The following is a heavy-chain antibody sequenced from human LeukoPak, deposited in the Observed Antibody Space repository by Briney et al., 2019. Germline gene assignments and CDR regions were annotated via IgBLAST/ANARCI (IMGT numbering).Heavy chain of an antibody. J-gene: IGHJ3*02. CDR3: ARSFTTVGAFDN. CDR2: ISSSSSYT. Sequence: GGSLRLSCAASGFTFSDYYMSWIRQAPGKGLEWVSYISSSSSYTNYADSVKGRFTISRDNAKNSLYLQMNSLRAEDTAVYYCARSFTTVGAFDNWGQGTMVTVSS. CDR1: GFTFSDYY. V-gene: IGHV3-11*06. D-gene: IGHD4-11*01.